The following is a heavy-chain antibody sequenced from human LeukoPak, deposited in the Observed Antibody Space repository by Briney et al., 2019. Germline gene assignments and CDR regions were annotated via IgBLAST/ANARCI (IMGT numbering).Heavy chain of an antibody. Sequence: SETLSLTCTVSGGSITSGSYYWGWIRQPPGKGLEWIGSIHYSGSTYYNPSLKSRVTISVDTSKNHFSLNLNSVTAADTAVYYCARGTIPAGQQYYYYMDVWGKGTTVTVSS. D-gene: IGHD2-2*01. CDR1: GGSITSGSYY. CDR2: IHYSGST. CDR3: ARGTIPAGQQYYYYMDV. J-gene: IGHJ6*03. V-gene: IGHV4-39*07.